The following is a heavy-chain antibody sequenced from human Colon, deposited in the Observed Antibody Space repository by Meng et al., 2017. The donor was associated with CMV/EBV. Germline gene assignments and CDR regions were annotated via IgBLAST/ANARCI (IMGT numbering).Heavy chain of an antibody. CDR3: TRDRRGSFYEPAFDV. CDR1: GFAFDTSN. J-gene: IGHJ3*01. CDR2: ISASSSYI. D-gene: IGHD1-26*01. V-gene: IGHV3-21*01. Sequence: GGSLRLSCVASGFAFDTSNLHWVRQAPAKGLEWVSFISASSSYIYYADSVKGRFTISRDNAKNSVYLQMDNLGGDDTALYYCTRDRRGSFYEPAFDVWGQGTVVTVSS.